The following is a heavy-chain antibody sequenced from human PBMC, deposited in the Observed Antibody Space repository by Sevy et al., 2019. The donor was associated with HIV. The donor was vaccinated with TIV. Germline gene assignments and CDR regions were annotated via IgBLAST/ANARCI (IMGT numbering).Heavy chain of an antibody. Sequence: GESLKISCAASGFTFSDYYMSWIRQAPGKGLEWVSYISSSGSTIYYADSVKGRFTISRDNAKNSLYLQMNSLRAEDTAVYYCAREIRITIFGVVTYYYGMDVWGQGTTVTVSS. CDR2: ISSSGSTI. D-gene: IGHD3-3*01. V-gene: IGHV3-11*01. J-gene: IGHJ6*02. CDR1: GFTFSDYY. CDR3: AREIRITIFGVVTYYYGMDV.